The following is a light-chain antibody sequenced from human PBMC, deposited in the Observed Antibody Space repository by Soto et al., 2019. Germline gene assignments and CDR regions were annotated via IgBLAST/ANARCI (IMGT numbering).Light chain of an antibody. CDR3: SSYTSISTYV. J-gene: IGLJ1*01. Sequence: QSVLTQPASVSGSPGQSITISCTGTSSDVGGYNFVSWYQQHPDKAPKLMIYDVTNRPSGVSNRFPGSKSGNTASLTISGLQAEDEADYYCSSYTSISTYVFGTGTKVTVL. CDR1: SSDVGGYNF. CDR2: DVT. V-gene: IGLV2-14*01.